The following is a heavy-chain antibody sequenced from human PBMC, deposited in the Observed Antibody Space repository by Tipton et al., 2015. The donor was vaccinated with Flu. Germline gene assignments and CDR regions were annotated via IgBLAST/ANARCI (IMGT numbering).Heavy chain of an antibody. CDR2: IYYSGNT. D-gene: IGHD3-22*01. J-gene: IGHJ3*02. CDR1: GGSISSSGYY. V-gene: IGHV4-39*07. CDR3: ARDGFITMIVVVTPGAFDI. Sequence: TLSLTCTVSGGSISSSGYYWGWIRQPPGKGLEWIGSIYYSGNTYYNPSLKSRVTISVDTSKNQFSLKLSSVTAADTAVYYCARDGFITMIVVVTPGAFDIWGQGTMVTVSP.